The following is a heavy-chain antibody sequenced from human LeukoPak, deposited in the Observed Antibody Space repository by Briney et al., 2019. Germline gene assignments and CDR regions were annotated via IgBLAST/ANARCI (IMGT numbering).Heavy chain of an antibody. V-gene: IGHV3-15*01. CDR3: TTYLFDSNTYVLSDY. CDR2: IKSKIDGGTT. J-gene: IGHJ4*02. D-gene: IGHD2/OR15-2a*01. Sequence: GGSLRLFCAASGFIFSNAWMSWVRQAPGKGLEWVGRIKSKIDGGTTDYAAPVKGRFTISRDDTKNTLYLQMNSLKTEDIAVYYCTTYLFDSNTYVLSDYWGQGTLVTVSS. CDR1: GFIFSNAW.